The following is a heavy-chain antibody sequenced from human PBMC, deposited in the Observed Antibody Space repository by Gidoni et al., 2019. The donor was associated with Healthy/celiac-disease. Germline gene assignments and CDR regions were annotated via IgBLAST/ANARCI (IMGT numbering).Heavy chain of an antibody. CDR3: ATSTAHYYYGMDV. CDR1: GGSIRSGGYS. D-gene: IGHD4-17*01. V-gene: IGHV4-30-2*01. J-gene: IGHJ6*02. CDR2: IYHSGST. Sequence: QLQLQESGSGLVKPSQTLSLTCAVSGGSIRSGGYSWSWIRQPPGKGLEWIGYIYHSGSTYYNPSLKSRVTISVDRSKNQFSLKLSSVTAADTAVYYCATSTAHYYYGMDVWGQGTTVTVSS.